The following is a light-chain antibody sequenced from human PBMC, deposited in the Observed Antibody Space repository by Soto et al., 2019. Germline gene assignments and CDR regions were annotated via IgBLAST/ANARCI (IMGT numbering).Light chain of an antibody. CDR3: LSFDSSLSVV. J-gene: IGLJ2*01. CDR2: GNT. V-gene: IGLV1-40*01. CDR1: SSNIGAGYD. Sequence: QTVVTQPPSVSGAPGQRVTISCTGSSSNIGAGYDVHWYQQLPGRPPKLLIYGNTNRPSGVPDRFSGSKSGTSASLAITGLQAEDEADYYCLSFDSSLSVVFGGGTKVTVL.